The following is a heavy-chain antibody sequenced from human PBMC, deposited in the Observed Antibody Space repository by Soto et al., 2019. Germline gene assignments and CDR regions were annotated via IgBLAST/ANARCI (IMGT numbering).Heavy chain of an antibody. CDR3: ARVDSSSWYVGNWFDP. V-gene: IGHV1-69*13. Sequence: SVKVSCKASGGTFSSYAISWVRQAPGQGLEWMGGIIPIFGTANYAQKFQGRVTITADESTSTAYMELSSLRSEDTAVYYCARVDSSSWYVGNWFDPWGQGTLVTVSS. CDR1: GGTFSSYA. J-gene: IGHJ5*02. D-gene: IGHD6-13*01. CDR2: IIPIFGTA.